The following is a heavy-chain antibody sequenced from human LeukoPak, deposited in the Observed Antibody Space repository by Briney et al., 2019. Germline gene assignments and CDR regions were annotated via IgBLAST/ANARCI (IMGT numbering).Heavy chain of an antibody. CDR2: IYSGGST. V-gene: IGHV3-53*01. J-gene: IGHJ6*02. CDR3: ARENGDHPYYYYGMDV. CDR1: GFTFSDAW. Sequence: GGSLRLSCAASGFTFSDAWMNWVRQAPGKGLEWVSVIYSGGSTYYADSVKGRFTISRDNSKNTLYLQMNSLRAEDTAVYYCARENGDHPYYYYGMDVWGQGTTATVSS. D-gene: IGHD4-17*01.